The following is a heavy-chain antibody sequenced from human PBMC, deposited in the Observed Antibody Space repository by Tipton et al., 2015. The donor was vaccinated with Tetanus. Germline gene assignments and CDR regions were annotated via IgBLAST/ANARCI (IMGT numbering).Heavy chain of an antibody. CDR3: ARLSANSYGYPQFDY. CDR1: GFTFSSYW. CDR2: INSDGSST. Sequence: LRLSCAASGFTFSSYWMHWVRQAPGKGLVWVSRINSDGSSTSYADSVKGRFTISRDNAKNTLSLQMNSLRAEDTAVYYCARLSANSYGYPQFDYWGQGTLVTVSS. D-gene: IGHD5-18*01. J-gene: IGHJ4*02. V-gene: IGHV3-74*01.